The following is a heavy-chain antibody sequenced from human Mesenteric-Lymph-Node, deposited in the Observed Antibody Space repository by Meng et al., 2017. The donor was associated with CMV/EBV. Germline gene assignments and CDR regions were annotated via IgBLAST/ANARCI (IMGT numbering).Heavy chain of an antibody. J-gene: IGHJ4*02. V-gene: IGHV3-53*01. Sequence: ASGFPVSRNFMSWVRQAPGKGLEWVAVIYGGGTTYYADSVKGRFAISRDNSRNTLYLQMNSLRAEDTAVYYCARVRVSGYSGYDFDYWGQGTLVTVSS. CDR3: ARVRVSGYSGYDFDY. CDR1: GFPVSRNF. D-gene: IGHD5-12*01. CDR2: IYGGGTT.